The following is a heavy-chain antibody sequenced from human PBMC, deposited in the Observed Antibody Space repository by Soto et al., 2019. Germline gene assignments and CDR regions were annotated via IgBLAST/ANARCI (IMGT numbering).Heavy chain of an antibody. CDR3: AKWVDTAMGPDTPFDY. D-gene: IGHD5-18*01. Sequence: ASVKVSCKASGYTFTSYGISWVRQAPGQGLEWMGWISAYNGNTNYAQKPQGRVTMTTDTSTSTAYMELRSLRSDDTAVYYCAKWVDTAMGPDTPFDYWGQGTLVTVSS. J-gene: IGHJ4*02. CDR1: GYTFTSYG. CDR2: ISAYNGNT. V-gene: IGHV1-18*01.